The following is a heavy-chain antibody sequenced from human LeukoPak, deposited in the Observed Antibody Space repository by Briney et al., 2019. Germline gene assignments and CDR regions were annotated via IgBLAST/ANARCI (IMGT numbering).Heavy chain of an antibody. J-gene: IGHJ1*01. Sequence: ASVKVSCKASGGTFSSYAISWVRQAPGQGLEWMGRIIPILGTANYAQKFQGRVTITTDESTSTAYMELSSLRSEDTAVYYCARAHDSSGYYYVGYFQHWGQGTLVTVSS. CDR1: GGTFSSYA. CDR2: IIPILGTA. D-gene: IGHD3-22*01. CDR3: ARAHDSSGYYYVGYFQH. V-gene: IGHV1-69*11.